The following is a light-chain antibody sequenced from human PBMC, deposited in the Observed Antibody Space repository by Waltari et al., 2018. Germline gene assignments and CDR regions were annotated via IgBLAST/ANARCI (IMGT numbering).Light chain of an antibody. CDR2: AAS. Sequence: DIVLMHSHGTLSLSPGERAPLSCRASQGVGRLYVAWYQQKPGQAPRLLIHAASNRATDIPDRFSGSGSGTDFTLTITRLEPEDFAVYHCQQYAVSPITFGQGTRLEIK. J-gene: IGKJ5*01. V-gene: IGKV3-20*01. CDR3: QQYAVSPIT. CDR1: QGVGRLY.